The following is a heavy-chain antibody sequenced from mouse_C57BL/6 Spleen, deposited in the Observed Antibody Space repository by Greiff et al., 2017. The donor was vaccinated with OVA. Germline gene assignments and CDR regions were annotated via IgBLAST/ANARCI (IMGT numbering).Heavy chain of an antibody. V-gene: IGHV1-19*01. J-gene: IGHJ2*01. Sequence: EVKLQESGPVLVKPGASVKMSCKASGYTFTDYYMNWVKQSPGKSLEWIGVINPYNGGTSYNQKFKGKATLTVDKSSSTAYMELNSLTSEDSAVYYCARSGLITTVVANFDYWGQGTTLTVSA. CDR1: GYTFTDYY. D-gene: IGHD1-1*01. CDR3: ARSGLITTVVANFDY. CDR2: INPYNGGT.